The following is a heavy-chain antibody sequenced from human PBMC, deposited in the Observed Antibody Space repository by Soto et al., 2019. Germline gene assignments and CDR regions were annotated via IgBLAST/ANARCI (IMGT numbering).Heavy chain of an antibody. Sequence: ASVKASCKASGYTFTSYGISWVRQAPGQGLEWMGWISAYNGNTNYAQKLQGRVTMTTDTSTSTAYMELRSLRSDDTAVYYCARVEYSSSWYSPYYYYGMDVWGQGTTVTVSS. V-gene: IGHV1-18*01. D-gene: IGHD6-13*01. CDR3: ARVEYSSSWYSPYYYYGMDV. J-gene: IGHJ6*02. CDR2: ISAYNGNT. CDR1: GYTFTSYG.